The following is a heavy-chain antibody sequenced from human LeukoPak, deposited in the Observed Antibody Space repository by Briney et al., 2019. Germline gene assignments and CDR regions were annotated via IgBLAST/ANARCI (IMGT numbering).Heavy chain of an antibody. D-gene: IGHD3-22*01. V-gene: IGHV4-59*01. Sequence: PSETLSLTCAVYGGSFSSYYWSWIRQPPGKGLEWIGYIYYSGSTNYNPSLKSRVTISVDTSKNQFSLKPTSLTAADTAVYYCARAGVSSGYWSLWGQGTLVTVSS. CDR3: ARAGVSSGYWSL. J-gene: IGHJ4*02. CDR1: GGSFSSYY. CDR2: IYYSGST.